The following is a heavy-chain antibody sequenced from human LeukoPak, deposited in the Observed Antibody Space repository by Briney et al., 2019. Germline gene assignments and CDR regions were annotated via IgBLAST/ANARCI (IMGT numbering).Heavy chain of an antibody. CDR1: GFTFSSYW. CDR2: INNDGSST. V-gene: IGHV3-74*01. Sequence: GGSLRLSCAASGFTFSSYWMHWVRQAPGRGLVWVSRINNDGSSTSYADSVKGRFTISRDNAKNTLHLQMNSLRAEDTAVYYCARVRSASAVDYWGQGTLVTVSS. CDR3: ARVRSASAVDY. J-gene: IGHJ4*02.